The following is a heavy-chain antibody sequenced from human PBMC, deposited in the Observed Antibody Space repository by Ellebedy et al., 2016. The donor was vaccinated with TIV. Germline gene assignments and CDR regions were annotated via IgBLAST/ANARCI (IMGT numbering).Heavy chain of an antibody. J-gene: IGHJ4*02. D-gene: IGHD6-13*01. CDR2: VKSKSNSYAT. CDR1: GFTFSASA. Sequence: GESLKISCAASGFTFSASAMHWVRQASGKGLEWVGRVKSKSNSYATAYAASVKGRFTISRDDSKNTAYLQMNSLKTEDTAVYYCTRAPNDWVSAGGRGVFDYWGQGTLVTVSS. V-gene: IGHV3-73*01. CDR3: TRAPNDWVSAGGRGVFDY.